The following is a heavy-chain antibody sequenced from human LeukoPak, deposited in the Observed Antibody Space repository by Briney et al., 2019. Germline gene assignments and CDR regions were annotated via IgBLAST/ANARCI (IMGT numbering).Heavy chain of an antibody. Sequence: GASVKVSCKASGYTFTSYYMHWVRQAPGQGHEWMGWISPKSGDTNYAQNFQGRVTMTRDTSISTVYMELSRLTSDDTAVYYCARGRDKTTSPAIDSWGQGTLVTVSS. D-gene: IGHD2-2*01. V-gene: IGHV1-2*02. CDR3: ARGRDKTTSPAIDS. CDR2: ISPKSGDT. J-gene: IGHJ4*02. CDR1: GYTFTSYY.